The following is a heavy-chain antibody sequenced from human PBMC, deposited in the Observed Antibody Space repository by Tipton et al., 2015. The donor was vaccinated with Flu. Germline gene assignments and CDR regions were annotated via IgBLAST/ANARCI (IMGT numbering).Heavy chain of an antibody. CDR1: GFTFSDYY. D-gene: IGHD3-10*01. Sequence: SLRLSCAASGFTFSDYYMSWIRQAPGKGLEWVSYISSSSSYTNYADSVKGRFTISRDNSKNTLYLQMNSLRAEDTAVYYCANPFPYYGPGIGGNDYMDVWGKGTTVTVSS. J-gene: IGHJ6*03. CDR2: ISSSSSYT. CDR3: ANPFPYYGPGIGGNDYMDV. V-gene: IGHV3-11*03.